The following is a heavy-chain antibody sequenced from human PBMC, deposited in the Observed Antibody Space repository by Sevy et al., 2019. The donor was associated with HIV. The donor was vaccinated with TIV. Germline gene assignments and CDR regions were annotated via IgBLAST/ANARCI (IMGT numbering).Heavy chain of an antibody. V-gene: IGHV3-7*03. CDR2: IKQDGSEK. D-gene: IGHD3-10*01. CDR3: AREGGLWFRELFPDYYYCMDV. J-gene: IGHJ6*02. Sequence: GGSLRLSCAASGFTFSSYWMSWVRQAPGKGLERVANIKQDGSEKYYVDSVKGRFTISRDNAKNSLYLQMNSLRAEDTAVYYCAREGGLWFRELFPDYYYCMDVWGQGTTVTVSS. CDR1: GFTFSSYW.